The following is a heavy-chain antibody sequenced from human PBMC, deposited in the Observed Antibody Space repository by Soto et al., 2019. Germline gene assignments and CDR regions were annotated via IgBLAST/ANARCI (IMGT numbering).Heavy chain of an antibody. V-gene: IGHV1-46*01. Sequence: GASVKVSCKASGYTFTSYYMHWVRQAPGQGLEWMGIINPSGGSTSYAQKFQGRVTMTRDTSTSTVYMDLSSLRSEDTAVYYCATRDSIRDYGRLYQSDYWGQGTLVTVSS. CDR1: GYTFTSYY. CDR3: ATRDSIRDYGRLYQSDY. D-gene: IGHD3-10*01. CDR2: INPSGGST. J-gene: IGHJ4*02.